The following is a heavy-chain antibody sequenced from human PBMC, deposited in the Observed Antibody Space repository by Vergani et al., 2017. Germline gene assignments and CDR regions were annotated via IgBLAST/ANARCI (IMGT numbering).Heavy chain of an antibody. CDR3: ARATFIRDANYYYGMDV. Sequence: QVQLVQSGAEVKKPGASVKVSCKASGYTFTSYGISWVRQAPGQGLEWMGWISAYNGNTNYAQKLQGRVTMTTDTSTSTAYMELRSLRSDDTAVYYCARATFIRDANYYYGMDVWGQGTTVTVSS. V-gene: IGHV1-18*01. CDR2: ISAYNGNT. CDR1: GYTFTSYG. J-gene: IGHJ6*02. D-gene: IGHD3-16*02.